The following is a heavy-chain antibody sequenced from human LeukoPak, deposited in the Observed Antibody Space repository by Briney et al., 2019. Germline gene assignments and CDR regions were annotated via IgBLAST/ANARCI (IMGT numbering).Heavy chain of an antibody. Sequence: SETLSLTCTVSGGSISSYYWSWLRQPPGKALEWIGYIFYRGSTNYNPSLKSRVTISVDTSKNQFSLKLTSVTAADTAVYYCARDTGYCSGESCFDWFDPWGQGTLVTVSS. CDR1: GGSISSYY. J-gene: IGHJ5*02. V-gene: IGHV4-59*01. CDR3: ARDTGYCSGESCFDWFDP. CDR2: IFYRGST. D-gene: IGHD2-15*01.